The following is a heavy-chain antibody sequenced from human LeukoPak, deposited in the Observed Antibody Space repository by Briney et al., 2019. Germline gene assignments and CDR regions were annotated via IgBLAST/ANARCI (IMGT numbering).Heavy chain of an antibody. D-gene: IGHD3-10*01. J-gene: IGHJ6*02. V-gene: IGHV3-48*02. CDR3: ARVGRGLYSMDV. CDR1: GFTFSIHG. CDR2: IIDSGGTI. Sequence: GGSLRLSCAASGFTFSIHGMNWVRQTPGKGLEWVSYIIDSGGTIYYADSVQGRFTISRDNAKNSLYLQMNSLRDEDTAVYYCARVGRGLYSMDVWGQGTTVTVSS.